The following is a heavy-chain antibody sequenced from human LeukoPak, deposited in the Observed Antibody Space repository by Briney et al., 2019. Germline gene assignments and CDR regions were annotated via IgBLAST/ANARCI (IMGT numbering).Heavy chain of an antibody. CDR1: GFTFSSHG. CDR2: ISPSGGIT. D-gene: IGHD6-19*01. Sequence: GGSLRLSCAASGFTFSSHGMNWVRQAPGKGLEWVSGISPSGGITYYTDSVKGRFTISRDNSKNTVSLQMNSLRGEDTAVYYCARDLPVDYWGQGTLVTVSS. J-gene: IGHJ4*02. CDR3: ARDLPVDY. V-gene: IGHV3-23*01.